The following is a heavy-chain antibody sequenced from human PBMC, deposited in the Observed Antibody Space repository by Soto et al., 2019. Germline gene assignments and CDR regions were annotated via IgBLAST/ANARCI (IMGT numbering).Heavy chain of an antibody. J-gene: IGHJ4*02. V-gene: IGHV4-59*08. D-gene: IGHD3-3*01. CDR2: IYYSGST. CDR1: GGSISRYY. CDR3: ARPSRIFGVVPYYFDY. Sequence: TSETLSLTRPVSGGSISRYYWSWIRQPPGKGLEGIGYIYYSGSTNYNPSLKSRVTISVDTSKNQFSRKLSSVTAADTAVFYCARPSRIFGVVPYYFDYWGQGTLVPVSS.